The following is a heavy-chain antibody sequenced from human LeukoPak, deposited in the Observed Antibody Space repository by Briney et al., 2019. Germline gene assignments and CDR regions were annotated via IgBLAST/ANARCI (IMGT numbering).Heavy chain of an antibody. J-gene: IGHJ4*02. CDR1: GFTFSSYW. D-gene: IGHD3-3*01. CDR3: ARDDYYDFWSGRADY. CDR2: INTGGSST. Sequence: GGSLRLSCAASGFTFSSYWMHWVRQAPGKGLVWVSRINTGGSSTSYADSVKGRFTISRDNAKNTLYLQMNSLRAEDTAVYYCARDDYYDFWSGRADYWGQGTLVTVSS. V-gene: IGHV3-74*01.